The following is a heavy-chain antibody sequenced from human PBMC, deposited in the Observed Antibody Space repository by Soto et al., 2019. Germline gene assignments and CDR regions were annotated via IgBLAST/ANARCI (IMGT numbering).Heavy chain of an antibody. D-gene: IGHD4-17*01. V-gene: IGHV5-10-1*01. CDR3: ARHDFGDYVYSFDN. Sequence: LGESLKISCKGSGYTFTSYWISWVRQMPGKGLEWMGRIDARDSQTNYSPSFQGHVTISADKSFNTVYLQWSSLKASDTAMYYCARHDFGDYVYSFDNWGQGTLVTVSS. CDR2: IDARDSQT. CDR1: GYTFTSYW. J-gene: IGHJ4*02.